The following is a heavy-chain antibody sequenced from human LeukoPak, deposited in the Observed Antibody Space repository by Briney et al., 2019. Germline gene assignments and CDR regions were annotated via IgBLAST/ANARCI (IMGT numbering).Heavy chain of an antibody. CDR2: IKQDGSEK. V-gene: IGHV3-7*01. Sequence: PGGSLRLSCAASGFTFSSYWMSWVRQAPGKGLEWVANIKQDGSEKYYVDSVKGRFTISRDNAKNSLYLQMNSLRAEDTAVYYCARGDYGDYVGYFDYWGQGTLVTVSS. J-gene: IGHJ4*02. D-gene: IGHD4-17*01. CDR1: GFTFSSYW. CDR3: ARGDYGDYVGYFDY.